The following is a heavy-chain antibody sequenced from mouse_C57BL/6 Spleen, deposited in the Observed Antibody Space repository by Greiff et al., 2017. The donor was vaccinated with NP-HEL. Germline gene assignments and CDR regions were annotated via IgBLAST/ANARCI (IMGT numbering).Heavy chain of an antibody. V-gene: IGHV1-59*01. Sequence: QVQLQQPGAELVRPGTSVKLSCKASGYTFTSYWMHWVKQRPGQGLEWIGVIDPSDSYTNYNQKFKGKATLTVDTSSSTAYMQLSSLTSEDSAVYYCARSGDLNMDYWGQGTSVTVSS. CDR2: IDPSDSYT. J-gene: IGHJ4*01. D-gene: IGHD3-1*01. CDR1: GYTFTSYW. CDR3: ARSGDLNMDY.